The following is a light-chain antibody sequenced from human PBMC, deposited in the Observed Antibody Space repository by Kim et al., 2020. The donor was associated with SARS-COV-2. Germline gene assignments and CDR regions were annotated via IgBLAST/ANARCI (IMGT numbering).Light chain of an antibody. CDR2: DGT. J-gene: IGLJ2*01. V-gene: IGLV2-14*03. Sequence: GQSITISCNGTSSDVGIYNYVSWYQQHPGKAPKLIIYDGTNRPAGVSDRFSGSKSGNTASLTISGLQIDDEADYYCVSYTSSSTLVFGGGTQLTVL. CDR3: VSYTSSSTLV. CDR1: SSDVGIYNY.